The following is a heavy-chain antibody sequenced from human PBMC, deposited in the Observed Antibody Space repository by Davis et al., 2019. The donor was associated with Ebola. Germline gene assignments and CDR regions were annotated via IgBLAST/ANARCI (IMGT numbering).Heavy chain of an antibody. CDR3: ARSSSSWCFDY. J-gene: IGHJ4*02. Sequence: SVKVSCKASGYTFTGYYMHWVRQAPGQGLEWMGGIIPILGIANYAQKFQGRVTITADKSTSTAYMELSSLRSEDTAVYYCARSSSSWCFDYWGQGTLVTVSS. V-gene: IGHV1-69*10. CDR2: IIPILGIA. D-gene: IGHD6-13*01. CDR1: GYTFTGYY.